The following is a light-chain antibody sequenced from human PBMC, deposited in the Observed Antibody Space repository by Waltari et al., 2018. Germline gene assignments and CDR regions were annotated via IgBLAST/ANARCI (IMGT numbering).Light chain of an antibody. V-gene: IGLV2-14*01. J-gene: IGLJ2*01. CDR2: GGT. CDR3: SSYTGGSTLLV. CDR1: TSDIGNHDY. Sequence: QSALTQPASVSGSPGQSITISCTGTTSDIGNHDYVSWYQQHPGKAPILLIYGGTNRPSGVSTRFAGSKSGSTASLTISGLQADDEAHYYCSSYTGGSTLLVFGGGTDLTVL.